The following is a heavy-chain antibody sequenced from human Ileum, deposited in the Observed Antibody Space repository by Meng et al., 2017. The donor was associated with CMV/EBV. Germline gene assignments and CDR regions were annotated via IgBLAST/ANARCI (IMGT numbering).Heavy chain of an antibody. CDR1: GFTFSSYA. J-gene: IGHJ6*02. D-gene: IGHD1-7*01. CDR3: ARVSSGTTLYYYYGMDG. V-gene: IGHV3-30*04. CDR2: ISYDGSNK. Sequence: GESLKISWAASGFTFSSYAMHWVRQAPGKGLEWVAVISYDGSNKYYADSVKGRFTISRDNSKNTLYLQMNSLRAEDTAVYYCARVSSGTTLYYYYGMDGWGQGTMVTVSS.